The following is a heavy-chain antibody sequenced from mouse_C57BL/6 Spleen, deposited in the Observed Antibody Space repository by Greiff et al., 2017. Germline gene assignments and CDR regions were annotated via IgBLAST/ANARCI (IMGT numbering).Heavy chain of an antibody. CDR1: GYTFTSYW. CDR3: AREGVGGNYGYCDV. CDR2: IDPNSGGT. D-gene: IGHD1-3*01. V-gene: IGHV1-72*01. J-gene: IGHJ1*03. Sequence: VQLQQPGAELVKPGASVKLSCKASGYTFTSYWMHWVKQRPGRGLEWIGRIDPNSGGTKNNEKFKSKATLTVDKPSSTADMQLSSLTAEDSAVYDCAREGVGGNYGYCDVWGTGTTVTVSS.